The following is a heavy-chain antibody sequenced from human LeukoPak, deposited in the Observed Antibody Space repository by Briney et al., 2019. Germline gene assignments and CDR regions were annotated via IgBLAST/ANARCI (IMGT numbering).Heavy chain of an antibody. D-gene: IGHD5-12*01. CDR3: ARDLGMVATSPDLGY. CDR1: GFTFSSYW. Sequence: GGSLRLSCAASGFTFSSYWMHWVRQAPGKGLVWVSRINSDGSSTSYADSVKGRFTISRDNAKNTLYLQMNSLRAEDTAVYYCARDLGMVATSPDLGYWGQGTLVTVSS. CDR2: INSDGSST. V-gene: IGHV3-74*01. J-gene: IGHJ4*02.